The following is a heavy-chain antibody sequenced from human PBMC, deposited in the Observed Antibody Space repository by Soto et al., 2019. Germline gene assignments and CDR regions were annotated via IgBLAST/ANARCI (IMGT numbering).Heavy chain of an antibody. Sequence: EVQLLESGGGFVQPGGSLRLSCAASGFTFSNHGMSWVRQAPGKGLAWASVISDSGGRTYYADPVKGRFTISRDNSRNTLYLQMNSLRAEDTAVYYCAKGYGSGTYWYFQHWGQGTLVTVSS. CDR1: GFTFSNHG. CDR2: ISDSGGRT. CDR3: AKGYGSGTYWYFQH. D-gene: IGHD3-10*01. J-gene: IGHJ1*01. V-gene: IGHV3-23*01.